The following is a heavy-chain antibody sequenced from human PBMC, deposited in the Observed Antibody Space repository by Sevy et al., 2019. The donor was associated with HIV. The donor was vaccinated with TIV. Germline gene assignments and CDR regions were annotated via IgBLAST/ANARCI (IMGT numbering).Heavy chain of an antibody. CDR1: GFTFSSYG. D-gene: IGHD3-22*01. J-gene: IGHJ6*02. CDR2: IWYDGSNK. Sequence: GGSLRLSCAASGFTFSSYGMHWVRQAPGKGLEWVAVIWYDGSNKYYADSVKGRFTISRDNSKNTLYLQMNSLRAEDTAVYYCARTSVRNYYDSSGYYSRDYYYYGMDVWGQGTTVTVSS. CDR3: ARTSVRNYYDSSGYYSRDYYYYGMDV. V-gene: IGHV3-33*01.